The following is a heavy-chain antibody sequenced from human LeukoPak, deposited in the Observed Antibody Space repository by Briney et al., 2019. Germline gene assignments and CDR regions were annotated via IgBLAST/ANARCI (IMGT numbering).Heavy chain of an antibody. CDR3: AREYTGRYFDS. V-gene: IGHV3-73*01. D-gene: IGHD1-1*01. Sequence: GGSLRLSCAASGFTFSSSAMHWVRQAPGKGLEWVGRIRSKANSYATAYAASVKGRFTISRDDSKKTAYLQMNTLKTEDTAVYYCAREYTGRYFDSWGRETLVTVSS. CDR2: IRSKANSYAT. J-gene: IGHJ4*02. CDR1: GFTFSSSA.